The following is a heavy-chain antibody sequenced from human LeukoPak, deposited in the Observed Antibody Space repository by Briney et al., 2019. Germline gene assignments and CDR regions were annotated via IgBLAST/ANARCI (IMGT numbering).Heavy chain of an antibody. CDR3: ARGVRGVTTSYYYGMDV. D-gene: IGHD3-10*01. CDR2: IYYSGST. Sequence: PSETLSLTCTASGGSISSYYWSWIRQPPGKGLEWIGYIYYSGSTNYNPSLKSRVTISVDTSKNQFSLKLSSVTAADTAVYYCARGVRGVTTSYYYGMDVWGQGTTVTVSS. CDR1: GGSISSYY. V-gene: IGHV4-59*01. J-gene: IGHJ6*02.